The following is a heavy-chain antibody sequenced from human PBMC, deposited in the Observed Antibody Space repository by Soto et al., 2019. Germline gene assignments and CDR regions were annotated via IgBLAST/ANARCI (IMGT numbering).Heavy chain of an antibody. J-gene: IGHJ6*04. D-gene: IGHD2-2*01. CDR2: IYYSGST. V-gene: IGHV4-59*08. CDR1: GGSISSYY. Sequence: SETLSLTCTVSGGSISSYYWSWIRQPPGKGLEWIGYIYYSGSTNYNSSLESRVTISVDTSKNQFSLKLSSVSAADTAVYYCARHGCSSTSCHYRMDVWGKRTTVTVSS. CDR3: ARHGCSSTSCHYRMDV.